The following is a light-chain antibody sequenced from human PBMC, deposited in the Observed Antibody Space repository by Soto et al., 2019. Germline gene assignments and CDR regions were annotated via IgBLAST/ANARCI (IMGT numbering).Light chain of an antibody. J-gene: IGKJ1*01. CDR3: QQYYSTFGRT. V-gene: IGKV3-20*01. CDR1: QSVSSY. Sequence: EIVLTQSPATLSLSPGERATLSCRASQSVSSYLAWFQQKPGQPPRLLIYGASTRATGIPDRFSGSGSGTDFTLTISRLEPEDFAVYYCQQYYSTFGRTFGQGTKVDIK. CDR2: GAS.